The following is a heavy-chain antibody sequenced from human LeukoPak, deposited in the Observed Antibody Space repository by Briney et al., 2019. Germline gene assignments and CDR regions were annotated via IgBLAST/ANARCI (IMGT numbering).Heavy chain of an antibody. J-gene: IGHJ6*02. V-gene: IGHV4-31*03. Sequence: SETLSLTCTVSGGSISSSSYYWSWIRQHPGKGLEWIGYIYYSGSTYYNPSLKSRVTISVDTSKNQFSLKLSSVTAADTAVYYCASFHDWGSYYYGMDVWGQGTTVTVSS. D-gene: IGHD7-27*01. CDR1: GGSISSSSYY. CDR3: ASFHDWGSYYYGMDV. CDR2: IYYSGST.